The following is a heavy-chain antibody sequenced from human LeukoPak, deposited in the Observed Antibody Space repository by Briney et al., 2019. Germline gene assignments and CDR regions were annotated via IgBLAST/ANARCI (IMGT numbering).Heavy chain of an antibody. J-gene: IGHJ5*02. CDR1: GFTFSSYA. D-gene: IGHD2-2*01. Sequence: RGSLRLSCAASGFTFSSYAMHWVRQAPGKGLEWVAVISYDGSNKYYADSVKGRFTISRDNSKNTLYLQMNSLRAEDTAVYYCARANLPLDDQNWFDPWGQGTLVTVSS. CDR2: ISYDGSNK. CDR3: ARANLPLDDQNWFDP. V-gene: IGHV3-30*04.